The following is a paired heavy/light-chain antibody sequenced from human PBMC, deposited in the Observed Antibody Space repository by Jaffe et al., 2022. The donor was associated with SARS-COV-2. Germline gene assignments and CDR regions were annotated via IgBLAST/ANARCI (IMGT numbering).Light chain of an antibody. CDR3: QQRSNWPRT. Sequence: EIVLTQSPATLSLSPGERVTLSCRASQSVSSYLAWYQQKPGQAPRLLIYDASNRATGVPARFSGSGSGTDFTLTISSLEPEDFAVYYCQQRSNWPRTFGQGTKVEIK. CDR1: QSVSSY. J-gene: IGKJ1*01. CDR2: DAS. V-gene: IGKV3-11*01.
Heavy chain of an antibody. Sequence: EVQLLESGGGLVQPGGSLRLSCAASGFTFSSYSMTWLRHAPGKGLEWVSTINSGGGITSYADSVKGRFTVSRDNSKNTQYLQMNSLRAEDTAIYYCAKGGWDSHFDPWGQGTRVTVSS. V-gene: IGHV3-23*01. CDR2: INSGGGIT. D-gene: IGHD6-19*01. J-gene: IGHJ5*02. CDR3: AKGGWDSHFDP. CDR1: GFTFSSYS.